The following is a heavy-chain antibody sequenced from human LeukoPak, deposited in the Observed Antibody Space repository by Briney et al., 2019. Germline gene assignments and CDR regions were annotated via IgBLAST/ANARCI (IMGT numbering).Heavy chain of an antibody. CDR1: GFTFSNAW. CDR2: IKSKTDGGTT. D-gene: IGHD4-17*01. V-gene: IGHV3-15*01. CDR3: TTDLTTTVTTSVY. J-gene: IGHJ4*02. Sequence: GGSLRLSCAASGFTFSNAWMSWVRQAPGKGLEWVGRIKSKTDGGTTDYAAPVKGRFTISRDDSKNTLYLQMNSLKTEDTAVYYCTTDLTTTVTTSVYWGQGTLVTVSS.